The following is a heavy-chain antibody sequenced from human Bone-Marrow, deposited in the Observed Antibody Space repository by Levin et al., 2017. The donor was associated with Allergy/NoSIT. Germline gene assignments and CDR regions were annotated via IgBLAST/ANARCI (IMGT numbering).Heavy chain of an antibody. CDR3: AKDVFGGVRLGFDF. J-gene: IGHJ4*02. CDR1: GFTFNNFA. V-gene: IGHV3-23*01. CDR2: INAVGDDL. D-gene: IGHD3-16*01. Sequence: PGGFLRLSCAASGFTFNNFAMSWVRQAPGKGLEWVSAINAVGDDLYYADSVKGRFTISRDNSRYTLYLQMASLRAADTAIYYCAKDVFGGVRLGFDFWGQGALVTVSS.